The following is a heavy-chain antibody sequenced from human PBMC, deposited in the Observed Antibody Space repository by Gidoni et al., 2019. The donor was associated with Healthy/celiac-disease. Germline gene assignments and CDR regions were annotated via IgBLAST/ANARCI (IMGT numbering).Heavy chain of an antibody. CDR2: ISSSSSYI. J-gene: IGHJ4*02. D-gene: IGHD3-10*01. Sequence: EVQLVESGGGLVKTGGSLRLSCAASGFTFSSYSMNWVRQAPGKGLEWVSSISSSSSYIYYADSVKGRFTISRDNAKNSLYLQMNSLRAEDTAVYYCASAGSSGSYPVWGQGTLVTVSS. V-gene: IGHV3-21*01. CDR1: GFTFSSYS. CDR3: ASAGSSGSYPV.